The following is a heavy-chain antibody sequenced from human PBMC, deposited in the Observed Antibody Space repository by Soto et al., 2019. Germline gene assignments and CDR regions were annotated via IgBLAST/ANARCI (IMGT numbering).Heavy chain of an antibody. CDR1: GFTFISYS. CDR2: ITASGSTT. Sequence: EQLLESGGGLVQPGGSLRLSCVASGFTFISYSMTWVRQAPGKGLDWVSEITASGSTTHYADFVKGRFTISRDNSKSTLYLQMNSLRAEYTAVYYCVKTLDDYLDVWAKGTTVTVSS. V-gene: IGHV3-23*01. D-gene: IGHD5-12*01. CDR3: VKTLDDYLDV. J-gene: IGHJ6*04.